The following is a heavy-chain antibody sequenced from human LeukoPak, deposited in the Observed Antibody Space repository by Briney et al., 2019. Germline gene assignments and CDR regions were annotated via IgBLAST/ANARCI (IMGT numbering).Heavy chain of an antibody. Sequence: GGSLRLSCSASGFTFSSYAMHWVRQAPGKGLEYVSAISSNGGSTYYADSVKGRFTISRDNSKNTLYLQMSSLRAEDTAVYYCVALAWDIVVVLPLDVWGQGTTVTVSS. CDR3: VALAWDIVVVLPLDV. J-gene: IGHJ6*02. V-gene: IGHV3-64D*09. D-gene: IGHD2-2*01. CDR2: ISSNGGST. CDR1: GFTFSSYA.